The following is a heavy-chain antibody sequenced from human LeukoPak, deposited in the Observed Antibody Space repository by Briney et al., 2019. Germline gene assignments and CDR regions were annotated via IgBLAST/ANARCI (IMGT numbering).Heavy chain of an antibody. V-gene: IGHV4-39*01. CDR2: IFYSGST. CDR3: ARPATVTTSFWYFDL. D-gene: IGHD4-17*01. J-gene: IGHJ2*01. CDR1: GGSISTSSYY. Sequence: PSETLSLTCTISGGSISTSSYYWGWIRQPPGKGLEWIGSIFYSGSTYYNPSLKSRVTISVDTSKNQFSLNLSSVTAADTAVYYCARPATVTTSFWYFDLWGRGTLVTVPS.